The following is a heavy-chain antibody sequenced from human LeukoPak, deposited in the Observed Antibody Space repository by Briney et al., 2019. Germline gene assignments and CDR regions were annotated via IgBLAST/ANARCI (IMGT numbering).Heavy chain of an antibody. J-gene: IGHJ5*02. D-gene: IGHD5-12*01. CDR3: ARDDHSGYDSSYWFDP. V-gene: IGHV3-7*01. Sequence: GSLRLSCAASGFTFSSYWMNWVRQAPGKGLEWVANIKQDGSEKYYVDSVKGRFTVSRDNAKNSLYLQMNSLRAEDTAVYYCARDDHSGYDSSYWFDPWGQGTLVTVSS. CDR1: GFTFSSYW. CDR2: IKQDGSEK.